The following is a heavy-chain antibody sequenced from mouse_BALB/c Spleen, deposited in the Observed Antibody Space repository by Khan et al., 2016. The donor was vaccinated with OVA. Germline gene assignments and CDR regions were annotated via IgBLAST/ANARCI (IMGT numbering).Heavy chain of an antibody. Sequence: VKLEESGPGLVAPSQSLSITCTISGFSLTNYGVHWVRQPPGKGLEWLVVIWSDGSTTYNSALKSRLTITKDNSKCQVFLKMNSLQTDDTAIYFCARQPYYHYNVMDYWGQGTSVTVSS. D-gene: IGHD2-10*01. CDR3: ARQPYYHYNVMDY. V-gene: IGHV2-6-1*01. CDR2: IWSDGST. J-gene: IGHJ4*01. CDR1: GFSLTNYG.